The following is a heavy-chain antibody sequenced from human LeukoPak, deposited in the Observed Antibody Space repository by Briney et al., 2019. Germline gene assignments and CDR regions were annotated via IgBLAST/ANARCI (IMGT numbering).Heavy chain of an antibody. CDR3: ARDARDSSGYHNWFDP. J-gene: IGHJ5*02. Sequence: GGSLRLSCAASGFTFSSYAMSWVRQAPGKGLEWVSVIYSGGSTYYADSVKGRFTISRDNSKNTLYLQMNSLRAEDTAVYYCARDARDSSGYHNWFDPWGQGTLVTVSS. CDR2: IYSGGST. V-gene: IGHV3-53*01. CDR1: GFTFSSYA. D-gene: IGHD3-22*01.